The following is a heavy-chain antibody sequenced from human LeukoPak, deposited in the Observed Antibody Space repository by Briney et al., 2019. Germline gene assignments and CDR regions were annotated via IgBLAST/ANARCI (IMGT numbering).Heavy chain of an antibody. CDR1: GFTFSSYS. CDR3: TTAAEYGDYEVY. Sequence: GGSLRLSCAASGFTFSSYSMNWVRQAPGKGLEWVSSISSSSSYIYYADSVKGRFTISRDNAKNSLYLQMNSLKTEDTAVYYCTTAAEYGDYEVYWGQGTLVTVSS. V-gene: IGHV3-21*03. J-gene: IGHJ4*02. D-gene: IGHD4-17*01. CDR2: ISSSSSYI.